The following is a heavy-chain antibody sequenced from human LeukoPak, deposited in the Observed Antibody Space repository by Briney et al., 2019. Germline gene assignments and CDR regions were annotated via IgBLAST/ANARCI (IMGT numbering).Heavy chain of an antibody. Sequence: GGSLRLSCAASGFTFSNYWMSWVRQAPGKGLEWVSAISGSADRTYYADSVKGRFTISRDNSKNTLYLQMNSLRPEDTAIYYCAKESPYGSGSRNYYFHYWGQGTLVTVSS. V-gene: IGHV3-23*01. D-gene: IGHD3-10*01. CDR3: AKESPYGSGSRNYYFHY. CDR1: GFTFSNYW. J-gene: IGHJ4*02. CDR2: ISGSADRT.